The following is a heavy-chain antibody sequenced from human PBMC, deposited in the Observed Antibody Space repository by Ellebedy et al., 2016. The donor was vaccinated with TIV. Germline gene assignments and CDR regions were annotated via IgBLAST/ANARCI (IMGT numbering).Heavy chain of an antibody. D-gene: IGHD5-18*01. CDR3: ATDSRYSYGYRFNF. V-gene: IGHV1-69*04. CDR1: GGSLRTNV. CDR2: IIPILGRP. Sequence: ASVKVSCKASGGSLRTNVINWVRQAPGQGLEWMGRIIPILGRPDYAESFQGRVTINADKSTGTPYLELSSLRSEDTAVYYCATDSRYSYGYRFNFWGQGTLVIVSS. J-gene: IGHJ4*02.